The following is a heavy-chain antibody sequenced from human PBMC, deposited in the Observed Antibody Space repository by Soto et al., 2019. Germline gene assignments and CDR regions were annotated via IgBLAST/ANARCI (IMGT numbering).Heavy chain of an antibody. Sequence: GASVKVSCKASGYTFTSYYMHCVRQAPGQGLEWMGIINPSGGSTSYAQKFQGRVTMTRDTSTSTVYMELSSLRSEDTAVYYCARDSSIAASGNAFDIWGQGTMVTVS. V-gene: IGHV1-46*01. CDR3: ARDSSIAASGNAFDI. J-gene: IGHJ3*02. CDR2: INPSGGST. D-gene: IGHD6-6*01. CDR1: GYTFTSYY.